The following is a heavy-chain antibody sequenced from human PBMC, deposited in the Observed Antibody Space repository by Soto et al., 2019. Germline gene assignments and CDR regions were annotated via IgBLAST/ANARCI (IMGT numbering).Heavy chain of an antibody. Sequence: QVHLVQSGAEVKKPGASVRVSCKASGYTFSNYGISWVRQAPGQGLEWMGWISAYSGKTNYAQSLQVRVTMTTDTSTNTAYMELRSLTSDETAVYYCARTGELRLDSWGQGTLVTVSS. CDR2: ISAYSGKT. CDR1: GYTFSNYG. V-gene: IGHV1-18*01. D-gene: IGHD1-7*01. J-gene: IGHJ4*02. CDR3: ARTGELRLDS.